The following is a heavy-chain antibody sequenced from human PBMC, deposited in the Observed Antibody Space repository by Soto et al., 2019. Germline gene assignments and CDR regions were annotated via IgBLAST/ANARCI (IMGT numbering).Heavy chain of an antibody. D-gene: IGHD3-3*01. V-gene: IGHV1-69*06. CDR3: ARVGYNFWSSYHYYGMDV. Sequence: QVRLVQSGAEVKKPGSSVKVSCEASGGTFSSYAVTWVRQAPGQGLEWMGGIIPIVTTPNYAQKFQSRLTISADKSTSTSYMELSSLRSEYTGVYYCARVGYNFWSSYHYYGMDVWVQGTTVIVSS. CDR2: IIPIVTTP. CDR1: GGTFSSYA. J-gene: IGHJ6*02.